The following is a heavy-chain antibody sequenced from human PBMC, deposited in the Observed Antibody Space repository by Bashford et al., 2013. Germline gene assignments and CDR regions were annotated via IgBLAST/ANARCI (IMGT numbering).Heavy chain of an antibody. Sequence: SETLSLTCTVSGASINTHYWTWIRQPAGKGLEWIGRIYSGGSSNYNPSLKSRVTMSVDTSKNQISLKLMSVTAADTAVYYCARHTVLIPAPNGYYAMDVWGPRGPRSPSPQ. D-gene: IGHD2-8*01. J-gene: IGHJ6*01. CDR3: ARHTVLIPAPNGYYAMDV. CDR1: GASINTHY. CDR2: IYSGGSS. V-gene: IGHV4-4*07.